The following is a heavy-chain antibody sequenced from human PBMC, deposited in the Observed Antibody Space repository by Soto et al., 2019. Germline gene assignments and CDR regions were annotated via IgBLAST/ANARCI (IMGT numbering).Heavy chain of an antibody. CDR1: GFTFSDYY. V-gene: IGHV3-11*01. CDR2: ISSSGSTI. D-gene: IGHD5-12*01. Sequence: GGSLRLSCAASGFTFSDYYMSWIRQAPGKGLEWVSYISSSGSTIYYADSVKGRFTISRDNAKNSLYLQMNSLRAEDTAVYYCARVRVATFKAGLGAFDIWGQGTMVTVSS. CDR3: ARVRVATFKAGLGAFDI. J-gene: IGHJ3*02.